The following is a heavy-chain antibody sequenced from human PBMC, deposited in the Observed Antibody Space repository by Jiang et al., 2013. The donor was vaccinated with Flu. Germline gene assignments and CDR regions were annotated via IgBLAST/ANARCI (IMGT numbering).Heavy chain of an antibody. Sequence: GQGLEWMGIINPSGGSTSYAQKFQGRVTMTRDTSTSTVYMELSSLRSEDTAVYYCASSSHSSGYPRFDYWGQGTLVTVSS. V-gene: IGHV1-46*01. D-gene: IGHD3-22*01. J-gene: IGHJ4*02. CDR3: ASSSHSSGYPRFDY. CDR2: INPSGGST.